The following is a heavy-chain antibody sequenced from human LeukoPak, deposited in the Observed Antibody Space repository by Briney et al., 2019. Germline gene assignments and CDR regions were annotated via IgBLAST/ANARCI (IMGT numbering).Heavy chain of an antibody. V-gene: IGHV3-23*01. J-gene: IGHJ4*02. CDR1: GFTFSSNA. CDR3: ARVVSHGYSDY. Sequence: GGSLRLSCAASGFTFSSNAMSWVRRAPGKGPEWVSTISGSGGNTYYADSVKGRFTISRDNSKNTLYLQMDSLRAEDTAVYYCARVVSHGYSDYWGQGTLVTVSS. CDR2: ISGSGGNT. D-gene: IGHD4-17*01.